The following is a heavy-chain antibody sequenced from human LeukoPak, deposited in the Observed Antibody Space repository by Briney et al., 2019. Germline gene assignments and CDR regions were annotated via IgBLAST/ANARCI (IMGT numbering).Heavy chain of an antibody. CDR2: IYYSGST. CDR3: ARHDPRYGDYGWFSFDY. J-gene: IGHJ4*02. D-gene: IGHD4-17*01. V-gene: IGHV4-39*01. CDR1: GGSISSSSYY. Sequence: MTSETLSLTCTVSGGSISSSSYYWGWIRQPPGKGLEWIGSIYYSGSTYYNPSLKSRVTISVDTSKIQFSLKLRSVTAADTAVYYCARHDPRYGDYGWFSFDYWGQGTLVTVSS.